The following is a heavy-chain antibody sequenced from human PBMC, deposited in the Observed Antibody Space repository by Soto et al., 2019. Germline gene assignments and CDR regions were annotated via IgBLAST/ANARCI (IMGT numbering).Heavy chain of an antibody. Sequence: ASVKVSCKGSGYTFTSYGISWVRQAPGQGLEYMGWISANNGKTKFGQKFQGRVTMTTDTSTRTAYMEVRSLKSDDTAVYYCARDTSYTNANCYGRIDVWGQGTTVIGS. V-gene: IGHV1-18*01. CDR1: GYTFTSYG. J-gene: IGHJ6*02. CDR3: ARDTSYTNANCYGRIDV. D-gene: IGHD2-2*01. CDR2: ISANNGKT.